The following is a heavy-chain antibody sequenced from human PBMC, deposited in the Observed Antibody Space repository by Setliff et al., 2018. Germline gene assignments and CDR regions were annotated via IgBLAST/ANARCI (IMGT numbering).Heavy chain of an antibody. Sequence: ASVKVSCTASGFTFTSYYMFWVRQAPGHGLEWMGIINPSSGSTDYALKFQGKVTMTRDTSTSTVYMELSSLRSEDTAVYYCARGGAFVVATAHFDYWGQGTLVTVSS. V-gene: IGHV1-46*01. J-gene: IGHJ4*02. CDR3: ARGGAFVVATAHFDY. CDR1: GFTFTSYY. D-gene: IGHD2-21*02. CDR2: INPSSGST.